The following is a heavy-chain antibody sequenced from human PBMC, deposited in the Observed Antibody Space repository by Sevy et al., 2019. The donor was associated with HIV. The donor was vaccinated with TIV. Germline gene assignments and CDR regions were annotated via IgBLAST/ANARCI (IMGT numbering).Heavy chain of an antibody. CDR3: ASDRVAAAAFDYYGMDV. CDR2: IYYSGST. CDR1: GCSISSGGYD. D-gene: IGHD6-13*01. Sequence: SETLSLTCTVSGCSISSGGYDWSRIRQHPGKGLEGIVYIYYSGSTCYNTSLESRVTISVGKSKNQFSLKLSSETDADTAVYYGASDRVAAAAFDYYGMDVWGQGTTVTVSS. V-gene: IGHV4-31*03. J-gene: IGHJ6*02.